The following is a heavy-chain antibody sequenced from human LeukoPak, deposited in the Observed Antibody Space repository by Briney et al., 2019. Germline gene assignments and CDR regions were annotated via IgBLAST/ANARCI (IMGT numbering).Heavy chain of an antibody. CDR2: INHSGST. D-gene: IGHD5-18*01. CDR3: ARVVRDTAMVPYYYGMDV. CDR1: VGSFSGYY. J-gene: IGHJ6*02. Sequence: SETLSLTCADYVGSFSGYYWSWIRQPPGKGLEWIGEINHSGSTNYNPSLKSRVTISVDTSKNQFSLKLSSVTAADTAVYYCARVVRDTAMVPYYYGMDVWGQGTTVTVSS. V-gene: IGHV4-34*01.